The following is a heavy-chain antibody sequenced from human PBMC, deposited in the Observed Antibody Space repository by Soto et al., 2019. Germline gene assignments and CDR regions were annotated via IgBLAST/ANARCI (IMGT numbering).Heavy chain of an antibody. V-gene: IGHV1-18*01. CDR2: ISGFNGNT. Sequence: QDQLVQSGAAVKKPGASVTVSCKASGYSFTNYGITWVRQAPGQGLEWMGWISGFNGNTQYAQKLQGRVTMTTDASTSTAYMELRSLRSDDTAVYYCARDRGVAPPVAGNTHYYYYLDVWGKGTTVTVSS. CDR3: ARDRGVAPPVAGNTHYYYYLDV. CDR1: GYSFTNYG. J-gene: IGHJ6*03. D-gene: IGHD6-19*01.